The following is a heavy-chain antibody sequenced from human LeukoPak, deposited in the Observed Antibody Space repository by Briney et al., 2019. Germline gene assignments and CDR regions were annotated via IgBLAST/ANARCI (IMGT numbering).Heavy chain of an antibody. D-gene: IGHD3-9*01. J-gene: IGHJ4*02. CDR2: ISGSGGST. Sequence: GGSLRLSCAASGFTFSSYAMSWVRQAPGKGLEWVSAISGSGGSTYYADSVKGRFTISRDNSKNTLYLQMNSLRAEDTAVYYCAEDPYYDILTGYSDYWGQGTLVTVSS. CDR3: AEDPYYDILTGYSDY. V-gene: IGHV3-23*01. CDR1: GFTFSSYA.